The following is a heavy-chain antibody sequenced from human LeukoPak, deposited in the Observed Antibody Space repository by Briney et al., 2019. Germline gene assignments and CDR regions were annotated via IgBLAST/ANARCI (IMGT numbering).Heavy chain of an antibody. Sequence: GGPLRLSCAASGFTFSTYWMSWVRQAPGKGLEWVDNIKQDGGEKYYVDSVKGRFTISRDNAKNSLYLHMNSLRAEDTAVYYCATSQRTIGQYGNAFDIWGQGTMVTVSS. V-gene: IGHV3-7*01. CDR2: IKQDGGEK. CDR1: GFTFSTYW. J-gene: IGHJ3*02. CDR3: ATSQRTIGQYGNAFDI. D-gene: IGHD2-2*01.